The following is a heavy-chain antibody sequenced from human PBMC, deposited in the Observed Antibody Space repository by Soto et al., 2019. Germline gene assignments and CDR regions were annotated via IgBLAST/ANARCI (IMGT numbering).Heavy chain of an antibody. J-gene: IGHJ3*02. CDR3: TRAAGGNGNFDAFDI. V-gene: IGHV3-49*03. D-gene: IGHD2-15*01. Sequence: GGSLRLSCTASGFTFGDYAMSWFRQAPGKGLEWVGFIRSKAYGGTTEYAASVKGRFTILRDDSKSIAYLQMNSLKTEDTAVFYCTRAAGGNGNFDAFDIWGQGTMVTVSS. CDR1: GFTFGDYA. CDR2: IRSKAYGGTT.